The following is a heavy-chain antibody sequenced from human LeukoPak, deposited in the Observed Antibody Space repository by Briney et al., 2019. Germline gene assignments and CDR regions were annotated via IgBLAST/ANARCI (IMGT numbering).Heavy chain of an antibody. V-gene: IGHV3-48*02. J-gene: IGHJ4*02. Sequence: PGGSLRLSCAASGFTFSSYWMNWARQAPGKGLEWISYISSSGRTTNYADSVKGRFTISRDNAKNSLYLQMNSLKDGDTAVYYCATSGTYRFDYWGQGTLVTVSS. D-gene: IGHD1-26*01. CDR2: ISSSGRTT. CDR3: ATSGTYRFDY. CDR1: GFTFSSYW.